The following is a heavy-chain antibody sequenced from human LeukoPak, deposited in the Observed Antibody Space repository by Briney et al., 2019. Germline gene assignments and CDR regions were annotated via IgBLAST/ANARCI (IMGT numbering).Heavy chain of an antibody. CDR3: ARDDGRRATSTVVFGN. D-gene: IGHD2-2*01. CDR1: GLIFSDYY. Sequence: PGGSLRLSCAVSGLIFSDYYMSWIRQAPGEGLEWISYISGSGSSTNYADSVKGRFTISRDNAKNSLYLQMNSLRAEDTAMYYCARDDGRRATSTVVFGNWGQGTLVTVSS. CDR2: ISGSGSST. V-gene: IGHV3-11*04. J-gene: IGHJ4*02.